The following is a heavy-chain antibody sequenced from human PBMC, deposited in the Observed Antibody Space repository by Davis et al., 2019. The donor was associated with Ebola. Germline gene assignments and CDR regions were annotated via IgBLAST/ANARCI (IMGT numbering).Heavy chain of an antibody. D-gene: IGHD3-10*01. V-gene: IGHV4-39*01. Sequence: SETLSLTCTVSGGSINSPDYYWAWIRQSPGQGLEWIGSIYYSGGTYYNPSLQSRVTLSVDTSKNEFPLELSSVTAADTAVYYCGRMVLSLIDTWGQGTLVTVSS. CDR1: GGSINSPDYY. CDR2: IYYSGGT. CDR3: GRMVLSLIDT. J-gene: IGHJ5*02.